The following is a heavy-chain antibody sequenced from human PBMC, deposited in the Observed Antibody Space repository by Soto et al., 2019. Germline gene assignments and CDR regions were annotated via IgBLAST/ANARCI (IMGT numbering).Heavy chain of an antibody. V-gene: IGHV1-24*01. CDR2: FDPEDGET. J-gene: IGHJ6*02. D-gene: IGHD2-2*02. CDR1: GCTLTELS. CDR3: ARSTGRGVVVPAAIRWGYYYYGMDV. Sequence: GASVKVSCKVSGCTLTELSMHWVRQAPGKGLEWMGGFDPEDGETIYAQKFQGRVTMTEDTSTDTAYMELSSLRSEDTAVYYCARSTGRGVVVPAAIRWGYYYYGMDVWGQGTTVTVS.